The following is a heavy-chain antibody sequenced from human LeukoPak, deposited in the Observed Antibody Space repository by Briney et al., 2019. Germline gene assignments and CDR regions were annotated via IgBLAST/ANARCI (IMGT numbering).Heavy chain of an antibody. J-gene: IGHJ1*01. CDR3: AKGPYYYDSSGSFQH. CDR2: IRYDGSNK. V-gene: IGHV3-30*02. CDR1: GFTFSSYG. Sequence: GGSLRLSCAASGFTFSSYGMHWARQAPGKGLEWVAFIRYDGSNKYYADSVKGRFTISRDNSKNTLYLQMNSLRAEDTAVYYCAKGPYYYDSSGSFQHWGQGTLVTVSS. D-gene: IGHD3-22*01.